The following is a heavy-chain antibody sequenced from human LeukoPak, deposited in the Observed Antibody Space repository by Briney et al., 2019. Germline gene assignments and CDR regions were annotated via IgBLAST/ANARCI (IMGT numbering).Heavy chain of an antibody. Sequence: PGGSLRLSCAASGFTFSDYSMNWVRQAPGKGLEWVSSISDDSNYIYYADSVKGRFTISRDNAKNSLYLQMNSLRAEDTAVYYCANHLACGSTSCPSFDYWSQGTPVTVSS. CDR1: GFTFSDYS. CDR3: ANHLACGSTSCPSFDY. D-gene: IGHD2-2*01. J-gene: IGHJ4*02. CDR2: ISDDSNYI. V-gene: IGHV3-21*01.